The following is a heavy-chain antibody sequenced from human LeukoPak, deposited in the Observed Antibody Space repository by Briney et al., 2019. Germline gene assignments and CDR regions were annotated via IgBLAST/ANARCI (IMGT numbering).Heavy chain of an antibody. V-gene: IGHV4-34*01. CDR3: ARLGITVVRGMDV. CDR1: GGSFGGYF. J-gene: IGHJ6*02. D-gene: IGHD3-10*01. CDR2: VNHSGST. Sequence: PSETLSLTCSAYGGSFGGYFWSWIRQPPGEGLEWIGEVNHSGSTYYNPSLKSRVAISVDTSKNQFSLKLSSVTAADTAVYYCARLGITVVRGMDVWGQGTTVTVSS.